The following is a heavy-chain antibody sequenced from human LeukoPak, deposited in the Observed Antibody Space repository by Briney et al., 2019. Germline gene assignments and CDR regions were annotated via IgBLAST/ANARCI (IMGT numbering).Heavy chain of an antibody. D-gene: IGHD2-2*01. CDR1: GFTFSSYG. CDR3: AKDDIVVVPAASVENWFDP. J-gene: IGHJ5*02. Sequence: PGRSLRLSCAASGFTFSSYGMHWVRQAPGKGLEWVVVISYDGSNKYYADSVKGRFTISRDNSKNTLYLQMNSLRAEDTAVYYCAKDDIVVVPAASVENWFDPWGQGTLVTVSS. CDR2: ISYDGSNK. V-gene: IGHV3-30*18.